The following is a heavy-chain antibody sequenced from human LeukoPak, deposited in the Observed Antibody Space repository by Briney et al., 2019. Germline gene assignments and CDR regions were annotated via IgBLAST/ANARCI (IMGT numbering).Heavy chain of an antibody. J-gene: IGHJ4*02. CDR1: GLAFSAYK. Sequence: GGSLRLFCAASGLAFSAYKMRWVRQAPRKGLVWVSRISTDGHTTDYADFVQGRFTASRDNTKNTWSLEMNSLRAEDTAVYYCVVGGSPGYWGQGTLVTVSS. V-gene: IGHV3-74*01. CDR2: ISTDGHTT. CDR3: VVGGSPGY. D-gene: IGHD2-15*01.